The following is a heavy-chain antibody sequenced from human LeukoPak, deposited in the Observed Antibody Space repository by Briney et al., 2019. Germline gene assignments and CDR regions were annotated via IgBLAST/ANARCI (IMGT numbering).Heavy chain of an antibody. CDR2: INHSGST. Sequence: SETLSLTCAVYGGSFSGYYWSWIRQPPGKGLEWIGEINHSGSTNYNPSLKSRVTISVDTSKNQFSLKLSSVTAADTAVYYCARLRGWTSHAFDIWGQGTMVTVSS. J-gene: IGHJ3*02. V-gene: IGHV4-34*01. CDR1: GGSFSGYY. CDR3: ARLRGWTSHAFDI. D-gene: IGHD2-15*01.